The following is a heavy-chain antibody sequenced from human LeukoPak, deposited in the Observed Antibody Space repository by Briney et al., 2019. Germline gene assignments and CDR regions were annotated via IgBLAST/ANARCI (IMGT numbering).Heavy chain of an antibody. J-gene: IGHJ5*02. V-gene: IGHV4-4*07. D-gene: IGHD4/OR15-4a*01. CDR1: GGSFSGYY. Sequence: PSETLSLTCAVYGGSFSGYYWSWIRQPAGKGLEWIGRIYTSGSTNYNPSLKSRVTMSVDTSKNQFSLKLSSVTAADTAVYYCAREGLYNNWFDPWGQGTLVTVSS. CDR3: AREGLYNNWFDP. CDR2: IYTSGST.